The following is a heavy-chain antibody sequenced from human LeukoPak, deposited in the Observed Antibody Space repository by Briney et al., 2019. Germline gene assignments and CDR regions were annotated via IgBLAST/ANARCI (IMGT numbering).Heavy chain of an antibody. CDR2: LSWNGGET. CDR3: ARRAYPYHYYMDV. D-gene: IGHD3-16*01. V-gene: IGHV3-20*04. Sequence: GGSLRLSCAASGFTFHNHGMSWVRQARGKGLEWVSSLSWNGGETRYADSVKGRFTIYRDNAKNSLYLQMNSLRAEDTALYYCARRAYPYHYYMDVWGKGATVAVSS. CDR1: GFTFHNHG. J-gene: IGHJ6*03.